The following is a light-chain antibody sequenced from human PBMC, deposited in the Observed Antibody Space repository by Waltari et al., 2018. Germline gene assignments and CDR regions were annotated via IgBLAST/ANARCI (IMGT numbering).Light chain of an antibody. CDR1: SSNIGAGYD. Sequence: QSVLTQPPSVSGAPGQRVTISCTGSSSNIGAGYDVHWYQQLPGTAPKLLIYGNSNRPSGVPYRFSVSKSGTSASLAITGLQAEDEADYYCQSYDSSLSGSVVFGGGTKLTVL. V-gene: IGLV1-40*01. CDR3: QSYDSSLSGSVV. J-gene: IGLJ2*01. CDR2: GNS.